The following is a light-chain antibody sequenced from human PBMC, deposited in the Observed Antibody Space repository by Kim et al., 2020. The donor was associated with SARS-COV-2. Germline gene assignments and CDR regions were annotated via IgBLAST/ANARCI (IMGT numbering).Light chain of an antibody. CDR3: QQYGSSPNT. CDR1: QSVTSDY. CDR2: GAS. J-gene: IGKJ2*01. Sequence: EIVLTQSPGTLSLSPGGRATLSCRASQSVTSDYLAWYQQKPGQAPRLLIYGASTRATGIPDRFSGSGSGTDFALTISRLEPEDFAVYYCQQYGSSPNTFGQGTKLEI. V-gene: IGKV3-20*01.